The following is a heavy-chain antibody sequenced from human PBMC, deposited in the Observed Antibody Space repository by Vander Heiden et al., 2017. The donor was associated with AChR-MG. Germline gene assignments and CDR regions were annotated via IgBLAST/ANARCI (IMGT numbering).Heavy chain of an antibody. V-gene: IGHV3-33*01. D-gene: IGHD3-16*02. J-gene: IGHJ4*02. CDR3: AREYDYVWGSYLDY. Sequence: QVQLVESGGGVVQPGRSLRLSCAASGFPFSCYGMHWVRQAPGKGLEWWAVIWYDGSNKYYADSVKGRFTISRDNSKNTLYLQMNSLRAEDTAVYYCAREYDYVWGSYLDYWGQGTLVTVSS. CDR2: IWYDGSNK. CDR1: GFPFSCYG.